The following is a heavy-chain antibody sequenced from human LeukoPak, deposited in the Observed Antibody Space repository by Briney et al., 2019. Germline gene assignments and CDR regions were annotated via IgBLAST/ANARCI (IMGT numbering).Heavy chain of an antibody. D-gene: IGHD2-15*01. J-gene: IGHJ4*02. CDR3: ARHGGGGGLFDY. Sequence: SETLSLTCTVSGGSINNYYWSWIRQPPGKTLEWIGYIYYSGRTNYNPSLKSRITISVDSSKNHVSLNLTSVTAADTAVYYCARHGGGGGLFDYWGQGTLVTVSS. V-gene: IGHV4-59*01. CDR1: GGSINNYY. CDR2: IYYSGRT.